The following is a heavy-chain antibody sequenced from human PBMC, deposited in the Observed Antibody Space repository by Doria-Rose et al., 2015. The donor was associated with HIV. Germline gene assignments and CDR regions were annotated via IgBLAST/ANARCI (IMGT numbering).Heavy chain of an antibody. CDR1: GVSLSSPGMG. J-gene: IGHJ4*02. CDR2: IFADDER. CDR3: ARIKSSRWYHKYYFDF. Sequence: QITLKESGPVLVKPTETLTLTCTVSGVSLSSPGMGVSWIRQPPGKALEWLANIFADDERSYNTSLKSRLTIYRGTAKSQVCLTMTDMDPVDTATYYCARIKSSRWYHKYYFDFWGQGTLVIVSA. V-gene: IGHV2-26*01. D-gene: IGHD6-13*01.